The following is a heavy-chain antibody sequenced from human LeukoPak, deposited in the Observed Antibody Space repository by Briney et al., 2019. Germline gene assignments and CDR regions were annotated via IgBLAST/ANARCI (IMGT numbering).Heavy chain of an antibody. CDR2: ISNSGGTT. CDR1: GLTFSSYA. D-gene: IGHD3-16*01. CDR3: AKAPYSTPLYSCAYDY. V-gene: IGHV3-23*01. Sequence: GGSLRLSCAASGLTFSSYAMSWVRQAPGKGLEWVSDISNSGGTTYYADSVKGRFTISRDNSKNTLYLQMNSLRAGDTALYYCAKAPYSTPLYSCAYDYWGQGTLVTVSS. J-gene: IGHJ4*02.